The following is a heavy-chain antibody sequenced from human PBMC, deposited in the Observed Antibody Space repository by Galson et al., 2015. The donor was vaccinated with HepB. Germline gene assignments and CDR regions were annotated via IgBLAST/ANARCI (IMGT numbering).Heavy chain of an antibody. J-gene: IGHJ4*02. CDR2: INPSGGST. V-gene: IGHV1-46*04. D-gene: IGHD1-26*01. CDR1: GGTFSSYA. CDR3: ARARNTGIVGATGLDY. Sequence: SVKVSCKASGGTFSSYAISWVRQAPGQGLEWMGIINPSGGSTSYAQKLQGRVTMTRDTSTSTVYMELSSLRSEDTAVYYCARARNTGIVGATGLDYWGQGTLVTVSS.